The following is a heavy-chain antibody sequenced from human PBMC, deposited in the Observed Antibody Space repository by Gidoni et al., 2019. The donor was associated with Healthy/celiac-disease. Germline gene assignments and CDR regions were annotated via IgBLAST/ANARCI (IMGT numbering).Heavy chain of an antibody. D-gene: IGHD1-26*01. V-gene: IGHV1-69*02. CDR3: ARVGDGYSFDY. CDR2: IIPILGIA. J-gene: IGHJ4*02. CDR1: GGTFSSYT. Sequence: QVQLVQSGAEVKKPGSSVKVSCKASGGTFSSYTISWVRQAPGQGLEWMGRIIPILGIANYAQKFQGRVTITADKSTSTAYMELSSLRSEDTAVYYCARVGDGYSFDYWGQGTLVTVSS.